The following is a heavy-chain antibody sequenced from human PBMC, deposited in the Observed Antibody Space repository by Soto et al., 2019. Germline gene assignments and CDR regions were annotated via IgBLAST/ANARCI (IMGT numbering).Heavy chain of an antibody. J-gene: IGHJ5*02. CDR2: IYYSGST. Sequence: SETLSLTCTVSGGSISSGDYYWSWIRQPPGKGLEWIGYIYYSGSTYYNPSLKSRVTISLDTSKNQFSLKLSSVTAADTAVYYCARDPGNWFDPWGQGTLVTVSS. V-gene: IGHV4-30-4*01. D-gene: IGHD7-27*01. CDR3: ARDPGNWFDP. CDR1: GGSISSGDYY.